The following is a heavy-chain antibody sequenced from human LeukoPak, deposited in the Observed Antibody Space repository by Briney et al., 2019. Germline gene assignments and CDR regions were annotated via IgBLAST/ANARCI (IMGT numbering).Heavy chain of an antibody. CDR2: INAGNGNT. CDR3: ARGPLTIFGVVIAYYFDY. J-gene: IGHJ4*02. CDR1: GYTFTSYG. D-gene: IGHD3-3*01. V-gene: IGHV1-3*03. Sequence: ASVKVSCKASGYTFTSYGISWVRQAPGQGLEWMGWINAGNGNTKYSQEFQGRVTITRDTSASTAYMELSSLRSEDMAVYYCARGPLTIFGVVIAYYFDYWGQGTLVTVSS.